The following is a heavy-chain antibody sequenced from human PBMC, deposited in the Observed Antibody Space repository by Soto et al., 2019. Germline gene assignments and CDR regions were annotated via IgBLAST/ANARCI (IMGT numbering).Heavy chain of an antibody. V-gene: IGHV3-23*01. CDR1: GFTFSSYA. CDR3: AKGGWYDSSGYYWEDY. Sequence: EVQLLESGGGLVQPGGSLRLSCAASGFTFSSYAMSWVRQAPGKGLEWVSAISGSGGSTYYADSVKGRFTISRDNSKNTLYLQMNSLRAEDTAVYYCAKGGWYDSSGYYWEDYWGQGTLVTVSS. D-gene: IGHD3-22*01. CDR2: ISGSGGST. J-gene: IGHJ4*02.